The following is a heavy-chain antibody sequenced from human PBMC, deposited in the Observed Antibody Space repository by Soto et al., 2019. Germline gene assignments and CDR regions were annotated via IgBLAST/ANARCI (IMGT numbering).Heavy chain of an antibody. D-gene: IGHD2-15*01. V-gene: IGHV4-38-2*02. Sequence: PSETLSLTCTVSGDSIISIYHWAWIRQPPGRSLEWIASIFHTGTTYYTPSLKSRVTISVDTSKNQFSLRLSSVTAADSAVYYCARLDIVVAATRDDDAFDIWGQGTMVTVSS. CDR1: GDSIISIYH. J-gene: IGHJ3*02. CDR2: IFHTGTT. CDR3: ARLDIVVAATRDDDAFDI.